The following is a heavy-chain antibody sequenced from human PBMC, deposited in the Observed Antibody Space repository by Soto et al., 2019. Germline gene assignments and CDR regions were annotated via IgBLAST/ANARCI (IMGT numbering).Heavy chain of an antibody. CDR1: GGSISGYY. V-gene: IGHV4-59*01. Sequence: QVQLQESGPGLVKPSEALSLIGTVCGGSISGYYWSWIRQPPGKGLEWIGYIYYSGTTNYNPSLKSRVTISLDTSKNQISLNLSSVTAADTAVYYCAKEGVVVPARMDVWGQGTTVTVSS. J-gene: IGHJ6*02. CDR3: AKEGVVVPARMDV. D-gene: IGHD2-2*01. CDR2: IYYSGTT.